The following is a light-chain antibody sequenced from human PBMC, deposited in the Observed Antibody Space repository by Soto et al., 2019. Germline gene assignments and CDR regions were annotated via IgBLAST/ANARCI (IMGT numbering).Light chain of an antibody. CDR2: HTS. Sequence: EIVLTQSQATLSSYPGERATLSCRASQTVNSRLAWYQHKPGQAPRLLIYHTSNRATGIPARFSGSGSGTDFTLTISSLQAEDVAVYYCQQYYSTSITFGQGTRLEIK. CDR3: QQYYSTSIT. V-gene: IGKV3-11*01. CDR1: QTVNSR. J-gene: IGKJ5*01.